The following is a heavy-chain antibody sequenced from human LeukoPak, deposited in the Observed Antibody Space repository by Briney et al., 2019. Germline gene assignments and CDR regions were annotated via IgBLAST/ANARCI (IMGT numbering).Heavy chain of an antibody. D-gene: IGHD2-2*01. CDR2: IIPIFGTA. Sequence: SVKVSCKASGGTFSSYANSWVRQAPGQGLEWMGGIIPIFGTANYAQKFQGRVTITTDESTSTAYMELSSLRSEDTALYYCARDYQLLPNTYYFDYWGQGTLVTVSS. CDR1: GGTFSSYA. J-gene: IGHJ4*02. V-gene: IGHV1-69*05. CDR3: ARDYQLLPNTYYFDY.